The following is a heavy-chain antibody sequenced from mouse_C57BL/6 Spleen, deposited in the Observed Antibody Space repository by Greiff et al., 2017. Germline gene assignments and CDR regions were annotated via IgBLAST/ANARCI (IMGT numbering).Heavy chain of an antibody. CDR2: ISYDGSN. CDR1: GYSITSGYY. CDR3: AREGGYYYGSFDY. D-gene: IGHD1-1*01. J-gene: IGHJ2*01. Sequence: EVKLVDSGPGLVKPSQSLSLTCSVTGYSITSGYYWNWIRQFPGNKLEWMGYISYDGSNNYNPSLKNRISITRDTSKNQFFLKLNSVTTEDTATYYCAREGGYYYGSFDYWGQGTTLTVSS. V-gene: IGHV3-6*01.